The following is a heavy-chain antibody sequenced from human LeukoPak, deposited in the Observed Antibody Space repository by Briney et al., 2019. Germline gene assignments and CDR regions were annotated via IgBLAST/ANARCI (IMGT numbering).Heavy chain of an antibody. CDR3: AKPYYDFWSGFDY. Sequence: GGSLRLSCAASGFTFSSYAMSWVRQAPGKGLEWVSAISGSGGSTYYADSVKGRFTISRDNSRNTLYLQMNSLSAEDTAVYYCAKPYYDFWSGFDYWGQGTLVTVSS. D-gene: IGHD3-3*01. CDR1: GFTFSSYA. V-gene: IGHV3-23*01. J-gene: IGHJ4*02. CDR2: ISGSGGST.